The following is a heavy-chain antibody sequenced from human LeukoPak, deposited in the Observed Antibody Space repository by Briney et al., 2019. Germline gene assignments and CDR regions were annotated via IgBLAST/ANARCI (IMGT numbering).Heavy chain of an antibody. CDR1: GFTFSSYG. CDR3: AKLGSYGSGLDY. V-gene: IGHV3-30*18. J-gene: IGHJ4*02. Sequence: HPGGSLRLSCAASGFTFSSYGMHWVRQAPGKGLEWVAVISYDGSNKYYADSVKGRLTISRDNSKNTLYLQMNSLRAEDTAVYYCAKLGSYGSGLDYWGQGTLVTVSS. CDR2: ISYDGSNK. D-gene: IGHD3-10*01.